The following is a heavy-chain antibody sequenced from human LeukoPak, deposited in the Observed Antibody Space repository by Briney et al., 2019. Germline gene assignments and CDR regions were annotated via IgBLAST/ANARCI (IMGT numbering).Heavy chain of an antibody. CDR3: TTDRGRVDTAMALGAFDI. D-gene: IGHD5-18*01. J-gene: IGHJ3*02. CDR2: IKSKTDGGTT. Sequence: NTGGSLRLSCAASGFTFSSYAMSWVRQAPGKGLEWVGRIKSKTDGGTTDYAAPVKGRFTISRDDSKNTLYLQMNSLKTEDTAVYYCTTDRGRVDTAMALGAFDIWGQGTMVTVSS. CDR1: GFTFSSYA. V-gene: IGHV3-15*01.